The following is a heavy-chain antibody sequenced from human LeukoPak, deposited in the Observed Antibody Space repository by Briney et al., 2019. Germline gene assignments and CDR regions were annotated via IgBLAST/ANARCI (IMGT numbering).Heavy chain of an antibody. CDR1: GYTFRDYG. D-gene: IGHD1-26*01. Sequence: ASVKVSCKTSGYTFRDYGITWVRQAPGQGLEWMGWINPNSGGTNYAQKFQGRVTMTRDTSISTAYMELSRLRSDDTAVYYCARVSPTSTLVGATVWAHPWFDPWGQGTLVTVSS. CDR3: ARVSPTSTLVGATVWAHPWFDP. J-gene: IGHJ5*02. V-gene: IGHV1-2*02. CDR2: INPNSGGT.